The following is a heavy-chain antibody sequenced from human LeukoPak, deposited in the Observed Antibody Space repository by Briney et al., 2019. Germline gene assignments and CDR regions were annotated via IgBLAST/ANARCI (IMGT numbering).Heavy chain of an antibody. J-gene: IGHJ4*02. V-gene: IGHV4-31*03. CDR3: ARLLIAHYFDY. D-gene: IGHD3-22*01. Sequence: SETLSLTCTVSGGSISSGDFYWSWIRQHPGKGLEWIGYIYYSGTTYYSPSLKSRVTISLDTSKNQFSLKLSSVTAADTAVYYCARLLIAHYFDYWGQGTLVTVSS. CDR1: GGSISSGDFY. CDR2: IYYSGTT.